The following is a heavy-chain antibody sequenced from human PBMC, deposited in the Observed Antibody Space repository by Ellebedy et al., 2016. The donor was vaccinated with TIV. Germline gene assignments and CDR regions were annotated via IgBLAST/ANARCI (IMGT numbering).Heavy chain of an antibody. CDR3: ARGGSSGSSDY. J-gene: IGHJ4*02. Sequence: GESLKISXVASGFTFRSHGIYWVRQAPGKGLAWVAVLSSDGSNKYYADSVKGRFTISRDNSKNTLYLQMNSLRTDDMAVYYCARGGSSGSSDYWGQGTLVTVSS. D-gene: IGHD3-10*01. V-gene: IGHV3-30*03. CDR2: LSSDGSNK. CDR1: GFTFRSHG.